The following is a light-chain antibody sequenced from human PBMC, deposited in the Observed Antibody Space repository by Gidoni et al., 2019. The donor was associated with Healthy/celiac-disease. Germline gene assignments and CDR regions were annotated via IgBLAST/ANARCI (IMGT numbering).Light chain of an antibody. CDR1: QSISSY. J-gene: IGKJ1*01. V-gene: IGKV1-39*01. Sequence: DIQMTQSPSSLSASVGDRVTITCRASQSISSYLNWYQQKPGKAPKLLIYAASSLQSGVPSRFSGRGSGTDFTLTISSLQPEDFATYYCQQSYSTPWTFGQGPQVEIK. CDR2: AAS. CDR3: QQSYSTPWT.